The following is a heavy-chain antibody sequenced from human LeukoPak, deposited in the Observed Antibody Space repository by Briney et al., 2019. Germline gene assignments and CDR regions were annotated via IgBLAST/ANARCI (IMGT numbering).Heavy chain of an antibody. D-gene: IGHD6-13*01. CDR1: GFTFTNYA. V-gene: IGHV3-23*01. J-gene: IGHJ4*02. CDR3: GILAAAGRGPRN. CDR2: ISGNDIST. Sequence: GGSLTLSCAASGFTFTNYAMSWVRPAPGKGLEWGSGISGNDISTYYADSVKGRFTISRDNAKNTLYLQMHSLRAEDTAVYYCGILAAAGRGPRNWGQGTLVTVSS.